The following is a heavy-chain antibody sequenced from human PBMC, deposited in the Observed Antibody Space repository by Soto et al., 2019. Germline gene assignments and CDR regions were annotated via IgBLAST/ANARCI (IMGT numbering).Heavy chain of an antibody. D-gene: IGHD3-16*01. Sequence: EVQLLECGGGLVQPGRSLRLSCAASGFTFDDYAMHWVRQAPGKGLEWVSVISWDSGTIAYADSVKGRFTISRDNANNSLYLRMNSLRAEDTAFYYCAKDIGSLYNWFDRRGQGILVTVSS. CDR3: AKDIGSLYNWFDR. CDR2: ISWDSGTI. J-gene: IGHJ5*02. V-gene: IGHV3-9*01. CDR1: GFTFDDYA.